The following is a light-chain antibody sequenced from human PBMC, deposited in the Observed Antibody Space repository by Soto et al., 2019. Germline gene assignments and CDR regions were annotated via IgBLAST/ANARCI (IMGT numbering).Light chain of an antibody. J-gene: IGKJ1*01. CDR3: PRYDDVTWT. CDR1: LTISNY. V-gene: IGKV1-27*01. Sequence: DIQMTQSPSSLSAFVGDRVTITCRANLTISNYLAWYQQRPGKAPKLLIYGASTLEAGVPSRFSGSGSGTEFSLTISSLQPDDVATYHCPRYDDVTWTFGQGTKVEV. CDR2: GAS.